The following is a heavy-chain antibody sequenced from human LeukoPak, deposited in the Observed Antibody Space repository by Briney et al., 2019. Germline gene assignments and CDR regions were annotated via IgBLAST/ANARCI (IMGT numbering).Heavy chain of an antibody. D-gene: IGHD3-22*01. CDR3: ARDITDPWYYYDSSGYYYSYAFDI. Sequence: GGSLRLSCAASGFTFSSYSMNWVRQAPGKGLEWVSSISSSSSYIYYADSVKGRFTISRDNAKNSLYLQMNSLRAEDTAVYYCARDITDPWYYYDSSGYYYSYAFDIWGQGTMVTVSS. V-gene: IGHV3-21*01. J-gene: IGHJ3*02. CDR2: ISSSSSYI. CDR1: GFTFSSYS.